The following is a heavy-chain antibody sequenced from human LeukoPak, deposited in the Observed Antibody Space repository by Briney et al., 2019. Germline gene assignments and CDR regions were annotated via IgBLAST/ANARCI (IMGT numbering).Heavy chain of an antibody. J-gene: IGHJ4*02. CDR3: ARELAVAGQPFDY. CDR1: GYMFTNYA. D-gene: IGHD6-19*01. V-gene: IGHV1-3*01. CDR2: ITADNGNT. Sequence: ASVKVSCKASGYMFTNYAMHWVRQAPGQRLEWMGWITADNGNTKYSQKLQGRVTITRDTSASTAYMELSSLRSDDTAVYYCARELAVAGQPFDYWGQGTLVTVSS.